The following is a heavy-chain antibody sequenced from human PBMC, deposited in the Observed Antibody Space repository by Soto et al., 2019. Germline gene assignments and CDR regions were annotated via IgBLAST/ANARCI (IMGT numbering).Heavy chain of an antibody. CDR2: IYYSGST. CDR3: ARLSGPGYCSGGSCYSGAFDI. CDR1: GGSISSSSYY. D-gene: IGHD2-15*01. J-gene: IGHJ3*02. V-gene: IGHV4-39*01. Sequence: KTSETLSLTCTVSGGSISSSSYYWGWIRQPPGKGLEWIGSIYYSGSTYYNPSLKSRVTISVDTSKNQFSLKLSSVTAADTAVYYCARLSGPGYCSGGSCYSGAFDIWGRGTMVTVSS.